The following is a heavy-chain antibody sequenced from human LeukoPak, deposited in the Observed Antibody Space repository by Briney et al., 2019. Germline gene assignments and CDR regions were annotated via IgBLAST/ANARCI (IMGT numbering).Heavy chain of an antibody. D-gene: IGHD4-17*01. V-gene: IGHV4-39*01. J-gene: IGHJ4*02. CDR1: GGSISSSSYY. Sequence: SETLSLTCTVSGGSISSSSYYWGWIRQPPGKGLEWIGSIYYSGSTYYNPSLKSRVTISVDTSKNQFSLKLSSVTAADTAVYYCATPGNYGDYVFDYWGQGTLVTVSS. CDR2: IYYSGST. CDR3: ATPGNYGDYVFDY.